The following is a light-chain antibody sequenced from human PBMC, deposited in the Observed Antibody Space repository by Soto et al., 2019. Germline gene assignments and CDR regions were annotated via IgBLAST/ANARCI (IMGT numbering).Light chain of an antibody. Sequence: DIQMTQSPSSLSASVGDRVTIACRASQSISSYLNWYQLKPGKAPKLLMYAASSLQSGVTSRFSGSGSGTDFTLTISSLQPEDVAAYYCQQSYSTPDTFGQGTKLEIK. V-gene: IGKV1-39*01. CDR3: QQSYSTPDT. CDR1: QSISSY. CDR2: AAS. J-gene: IGKJ2*01.